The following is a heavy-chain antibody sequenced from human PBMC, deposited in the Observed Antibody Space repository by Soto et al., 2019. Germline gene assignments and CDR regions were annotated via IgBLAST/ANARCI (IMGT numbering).Heavy chain of an antibody. D-gene: IGHD4-4*01. CDR3: AGGRDDYTGWYFDL. Sequence: SETLSLTCTVSGCSISSYYWSWIRQPPGKGLEWIGYIYYSGSPNYSPSLESRVPISEDTSKNQFSLKLSSVPAADRAIYYCAGGRDDYTGWYFDLWGRGTLVTVSS. CDR1: GCSISSYY. CDR2: IYYSGSP. V-gene: IGHV4-59*01. J-gene: IGHJ2*01.